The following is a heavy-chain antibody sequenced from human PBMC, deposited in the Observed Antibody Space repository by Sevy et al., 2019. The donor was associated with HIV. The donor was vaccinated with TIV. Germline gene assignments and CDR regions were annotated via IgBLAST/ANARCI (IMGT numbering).Heavy chain of an antibody. CDR3: AREWPGAVAALHFDY. V-gene: IGHV4-61*02. D-gene: IGHD6-19*01. J-gene: IGHJ4*02. CDR2: IYTSGST. Sequence: SETLSLTCTVSGGSISSGSYYWSWIRQPAGKGLEWIGRIYTSGSTNYNPSLKSRVTISVDTSKNQFSRRLSSVTAADTSVYDSAREWPGAVAALHFDYWCQGTLVTVSS. CDR1: GGSISSGSYY.